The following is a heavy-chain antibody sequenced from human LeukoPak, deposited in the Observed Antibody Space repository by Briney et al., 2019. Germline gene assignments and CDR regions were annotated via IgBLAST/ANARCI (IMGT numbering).Heavy chain of an antibody. CDR2: ISSSSSYT. D-gene: IGHD6-19*01. V-gene: IGHV3-11*06. Sequence: GGSLRLSCAASGFTFSDYYMSWIRQAPGKGREWVSYISSSSSYTNYADSVKGRFTISRDNAKNSLYLQMNSLRAEDTAVYYCASIAVAAPQDYWGQGTLVTVSS. J-gene: IGHJ4*02. CDR1: GFTFSDYY. CDR3: ASIAVAAPQDY.